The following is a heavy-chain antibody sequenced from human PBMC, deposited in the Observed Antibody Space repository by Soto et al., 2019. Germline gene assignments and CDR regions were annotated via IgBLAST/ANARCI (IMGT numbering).Heavy chain of an antibody. CDR1: GFTFSGSA. CDR3: TTPAADAKYFQH. CDR2: IRSKANSYAT. J-gene: IGHJ1*01. Sequence: PGGSLRLSCAASGFTFSGSAMHWVRQASGKGLEWVGRIRSKANSYATAYAASVKGRFTISRDDSKNTAYLQMNSLKTEDTAVYYCTTPAADAKYFQHGGQGTLVTVSS. V-gene: IGHV3-73*01.